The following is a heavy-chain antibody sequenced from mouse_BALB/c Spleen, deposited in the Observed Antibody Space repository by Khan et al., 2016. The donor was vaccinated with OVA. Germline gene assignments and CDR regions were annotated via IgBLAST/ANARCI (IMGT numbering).Heavy chain of an antibody. Sequence: QVQLKQSGAELVKPGASVKLSCKTSGYTFTNYWVHWVKQRPGQGLEWIGEIYPGDGRSNNNENFKNKATLTVDISSTTAYMQLSSLTSEDSAVYYCARNAYFGNYFDYWGQGTTLTVSS. CDR1: GYTFTNYW. CDR3: ARNAYFGNYFDY. V-gene: IGHV1S81*02. J-gene: IGHJ2*01. D-gene: IGHD2-10*01. CDR2: IYPGDGRS.